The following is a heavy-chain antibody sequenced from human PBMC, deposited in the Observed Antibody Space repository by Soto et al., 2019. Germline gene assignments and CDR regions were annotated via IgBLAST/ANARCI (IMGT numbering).Heavy chain of an antibody. V-gene: IGHV3-23*01. J-gene: IGHJ5*02. Sequence: GGSLRLCCAASDFIFENFGMRWVRQAPGKWLEWISSISGSGFKKYYADSVKARCTISRDNSKSTVYLDWNNLSAEDTAVHHCAKNQGVELVPLATVDWFDPWGQGSVVTVSS. CDR1: DFIFENFG. CDR3: AKNQGVELVPLATVDWFDP. D-gene: IGHD5-12*01. CDR2: ISGSGFKK.